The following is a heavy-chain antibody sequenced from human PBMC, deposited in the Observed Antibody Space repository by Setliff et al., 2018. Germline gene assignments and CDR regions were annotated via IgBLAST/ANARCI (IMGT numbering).Heavy chain of an antibody. CDR3: ARPRVQLWLRGWFDP. D-gene: IGHD5-18*01. CDR1: GGSFSGNY. V-gene: IGHV4-34*01. J-gene: IGHJ5*02. Sequence: PSETLSLTCAVYGGSFSGNYWSWIRQHPGKGLEWIGYIYHSGSTYYNPSLKSRVTISVDTSKNQFFLKLSSVTAADTAVYYCARPRVQLWLRGWFDPWGQGTLVTVSS. CDR2: IYHSGST.